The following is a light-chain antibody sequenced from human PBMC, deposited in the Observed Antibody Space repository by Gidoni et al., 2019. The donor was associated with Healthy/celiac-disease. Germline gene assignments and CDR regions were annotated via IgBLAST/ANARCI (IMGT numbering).Light chain of an antibody. CDR2: GAS. V-gene: IGKV3-20*01. Sequence: VFTQSPCPLSLSPGETAPLSCRASQSVSSSYLAWYQQKPGKAPRLLIYGASSRATGIPERFSGSGSGTDFTLTISRLEPEDFAVYYCQQYGSSPYTFGQGTKLEIK. CDR3: QQYGSSPYT. J-gene: IGKJ2*01. CDR1: QSVSSSY.